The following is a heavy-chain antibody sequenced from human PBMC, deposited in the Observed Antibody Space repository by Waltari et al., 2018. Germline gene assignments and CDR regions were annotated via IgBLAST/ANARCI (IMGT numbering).Heavy chain of an antibody. D-gene: IGHD1-26*01. Sequence: QLQLQESGPGLVKPSETLSLTCTVSGGSISSSSYYWGWLRHPPGKGLEWIGSIYYSGSTYYNPSLKSRVTISVDTSKNQFSLKLSSVTAADTAVYYCARVRRRIVGATYGMDVWGQGTTVTVSS. CDR2: IYYSGST. J-gene: IGHJ6*02. V-gene: IGHV4-39*07. CDR3: ARVRRRIVGATYGMDV. CDR1: GGSISSSSYY.